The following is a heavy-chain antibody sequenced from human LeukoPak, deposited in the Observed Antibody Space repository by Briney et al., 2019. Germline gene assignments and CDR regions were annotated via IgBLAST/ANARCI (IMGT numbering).Heavy chain of an antibody. CDR2: IYTSGST. Sequence: PSETLSLTCTVSGGSISSYYWSWIRQPAGKGLEWIGRIYTSGSTNYNPSLKSRVTISVDTSKNQFSLRLSSVTAADTAVYYCTSGSGIQGDFDYWGQGTLVTVSS. CDR3: TSGSGIQGDFDY. V-gene: IGHV4-4*07. CDR1: GGSISSYY. D-gene: IGHD3-10*01. J-gene: IGHJ4*02.